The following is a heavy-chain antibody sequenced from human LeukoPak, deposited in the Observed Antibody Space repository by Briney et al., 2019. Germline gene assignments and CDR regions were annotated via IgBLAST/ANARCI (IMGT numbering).Heavy chain of an antibody. J-gene: IGHJ4*02. CDR1: NFTFSSYS. CDR3: ARDEETVAGLNGFDL. V-gene: IGHV3-21*01. D-gene: IGHD6-19*01. Sequence: GGSLRLSCAASNFTFSSYSMNWFRQAPGKGLEWVASITSRSTYIFYADSVKGRFTVSRDNAENSLSLQMNSLRAEDTGVYYCARDEETVAGLNGFDLWGQGTRVTVSS. CDR2: ITSRSTYI.